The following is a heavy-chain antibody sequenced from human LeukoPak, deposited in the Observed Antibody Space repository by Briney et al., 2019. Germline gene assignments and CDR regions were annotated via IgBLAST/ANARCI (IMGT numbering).Heavy chain of an antibody. J-gene: IGHJ4*02. CDR1: GYTFTGYY. V-gene: IGHV1-2*02. CDR2: INPNSGGT. Sequence: ASVKVSCKASGYTFTGYYMHWVRQAPGQGLEWMGWINPNSGGTNYAQKFQGRVTMTRDTSISTAYMELSRLRSDDTAVYYCARANDCSSTSCYEADFDYWGQGTLVTASS. CDR3: ARANDCSSTSCYEADFDY. D-gene: IGHD2-2*01.